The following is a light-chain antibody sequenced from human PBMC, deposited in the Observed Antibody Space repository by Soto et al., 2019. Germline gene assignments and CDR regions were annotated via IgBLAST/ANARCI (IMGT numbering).Light chain of an antibody. V-gene: IGKV3-11*01. CDR2: DAS. Sequence: EIVLTQSPATLSLSPGERATLSCRARQSVSSYLAWYQQKPGQAPRLLIYDASNRATGIPARFSGSGSGTDFTLTISSLEPEDFAVYYCQQSSNWPWTFGQGTKVEIK. J-gene: IGKJ1*01. CDR3: QQSSNWPWT. CDR1: QSVSSY.